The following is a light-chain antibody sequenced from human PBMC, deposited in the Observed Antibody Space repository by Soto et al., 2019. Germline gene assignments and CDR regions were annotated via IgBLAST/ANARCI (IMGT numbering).Light chain of an antibody. CDR1: QSVDSD. Sequence: EIVLTQSPATLSLSPGERATLSCRASQSVDSDLTRYQQKPGQAPRLLIYDVSKRATGIPVKFSGTGSGTDFTLTISSLEPEDGAIYYCQQRRNWSLTFGGGTKVEIK. CDR2: DVS. J-gene: IGKJ4*01. CDR3: QQRRNWSLT. V-gene: IGKV3-11*01.